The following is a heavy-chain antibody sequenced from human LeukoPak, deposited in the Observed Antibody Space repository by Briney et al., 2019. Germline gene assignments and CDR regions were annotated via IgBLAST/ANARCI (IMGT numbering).Heavy chain of an antibody. CDR2: ISGGGGST. J-gene: IGHJ4*02. CDR3: ARDQEDYYDSSGYLALDY. Sequence: PGGSLRLSCAASGFTFTSYSMNWVRQAPGKGLEWVSTISGGGGSTYYADSVKGRFTISRDNSKNTLYLQMNSLRAEDTAVYYCARDQEDYYDSSGYLALDYWGQGTLVTVSS. CDR1: GFTFTSYS. D-gene: IGHD3-22*01. V-gene: IGHV3-23*01.